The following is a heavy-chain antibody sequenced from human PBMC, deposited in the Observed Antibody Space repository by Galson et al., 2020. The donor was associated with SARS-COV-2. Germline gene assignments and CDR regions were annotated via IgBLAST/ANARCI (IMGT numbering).Heavy chain of an antibody. V-gene: IGHV3-74*01. J-gene: IGHJ4*02. D-gene: IGHD1-1*01. CDR1: GFTFSSYW. CDR3: ACLRGTTTPHDY. Sequence: GGSLRLSCAASGFTFSSYWMHWVRQAPGKGPVWISYISADGSSTTYADSVQGRFTISRDNSKNTLYLQMNSLRAEDTAVYYCACLRGTTTPHDYWGQGTLVAVSS. CDR2: ISADGSST.